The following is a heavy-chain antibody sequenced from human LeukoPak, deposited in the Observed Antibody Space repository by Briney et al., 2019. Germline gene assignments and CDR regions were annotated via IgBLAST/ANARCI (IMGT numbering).Heavy chain of an antibody. D-gene: IGHD6-13*01. CDR1: GGTFSSYA. Sequence: ASVKVSCKASGGTFSSYAISWVRQAPGQGLEWMGGIIPIFGTANYAQKFQGRVTITTDESTSTAYMELSSLRSEGTAVYYCARGVAAAVTYYYYYMDVWGKGTTVTVSS. J-gene: IGHJ6*03. CDR2: IIPIFGTA. CDR3: ARGVAAAVTYYYYYMDV. V-gene: IGHV1-69*05.